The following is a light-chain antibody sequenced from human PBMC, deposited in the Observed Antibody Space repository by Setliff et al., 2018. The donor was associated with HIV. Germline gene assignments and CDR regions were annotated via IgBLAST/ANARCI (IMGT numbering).Light chain of an antibody. CDR3: SSYTSSHTYV. CDR2: DVS. V-gene: IGLV2-14*03. CDR1: SNDIGGYNY. Sequence: SALTQPASVSGSPGQSITISCTGSSNDIGGYNYVSWYQQHPGKAPKLIIYDVSSRPSGVSNRFSGSKSGNTASLTISGLQAEDETDYYCSSYTSSHTYVFGTGTKVTVL. J-gene: IGLJ1*01.